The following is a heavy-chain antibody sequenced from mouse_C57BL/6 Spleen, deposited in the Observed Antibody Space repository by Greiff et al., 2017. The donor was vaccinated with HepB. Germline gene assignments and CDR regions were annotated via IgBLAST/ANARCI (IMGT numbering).Heavy chain of an antibody. J-gene: IGHJ2*01. CDR2: IYPRSGNT. V-gene: IGHV1-81*01. CDR1: GYTFTSYG. CDR3: ARIITTVVDPYYFDY. Sequence: VKLQQSGAELARPGASVKLSCKASGYTFTSYGISWVKQRTGQGLEWIGEIYPRSGNTYYNEKFKGKATLTADTSSSTAYMELRSLTSEDSAVYFCARIITTVVDPYYFDYWGQGTTLTVSS. D-gene: IGHD1-1*01.